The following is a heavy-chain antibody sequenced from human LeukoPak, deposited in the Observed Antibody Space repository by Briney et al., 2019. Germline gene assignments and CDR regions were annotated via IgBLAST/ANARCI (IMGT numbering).Heavy chain of an antibody. D-gene: IGHD6-13*01. Sequence: ASVKVSCKASGYTFTRYGISWVRQAAGQGLEWMGWISAYNGNTNYAPKLQGRVTMTTDTSTSTAYMELRSLRSDDTAVYYCARDSIAAAAFDIWGQGTMVTVSS. CDR1: GYTFTRYG. V-gene: IGHV1-18*01. CDR3: ARDSIAAAAFDI. J-gene: IGHJ3*02. CDR2: ISAYNGNT.